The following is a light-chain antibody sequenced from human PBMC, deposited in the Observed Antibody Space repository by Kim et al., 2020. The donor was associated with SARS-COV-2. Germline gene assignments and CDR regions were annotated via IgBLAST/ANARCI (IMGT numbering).Light chain of an antibody. CDR1: QSLLFSDGKTY. V-gene: IGKV2-30*01. J-gene: IGKJ4*01. Sequence: DVIMTQSPLSLPVTLGQPASISCRSSQSLLFSDGKTYLNWFHQRPGESPRRLIYKVSNRDSGVPDRFSGSGSGTDFTLKISRVEAEDVGVYYCMYGTHWPPSFTLGGGTQVDIK. CDR2: KVS. CDR3: MYGTHWPPSFT.